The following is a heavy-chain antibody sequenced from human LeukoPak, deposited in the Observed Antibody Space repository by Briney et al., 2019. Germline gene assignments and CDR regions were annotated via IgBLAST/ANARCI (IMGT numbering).Heavy chain of an antibody. CDR3: AEGLTVGISYFDS. J-gene: IGHJ4*02. D-gene: IGHD1-14*01. Sequence: SGGSLRLSCAASGFTFAGYAMNWVRQAPGKGLEWVSGITVSGANTYYADSVKGRFTISRDNSKNTLYLQMNSLRAEDTVVYYCAEGLTVGISYFDSWGQGTLVTVSS. CDR1: GFTFAGYA. CDR2: ITVSGANT. V-gene: IGHV3-23*01.